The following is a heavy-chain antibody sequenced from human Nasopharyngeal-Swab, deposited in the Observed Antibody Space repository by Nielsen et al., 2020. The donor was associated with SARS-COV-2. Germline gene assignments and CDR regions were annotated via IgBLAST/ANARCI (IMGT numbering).Heavy chain of an antibody. CDR1: GFTFSSYD. CDR2: IGTAGDS. CDR3: ARGRYYDFWSGYSNYWYFDL. V-gene: IGHV3-13*01. Sequence: GVLKISCAASGFTFSSYDMHWVRQATGKGLEWVSAIGTAGDSYYPGSVKGRFTISRENAKNSLYLQMNSLRAGDTAVYYCARGRYYDFWSGYSNYWYFDLWGRGTLVTVSS. J-gene: IGHJ2*01. D-gene: IGHD3-3*01.